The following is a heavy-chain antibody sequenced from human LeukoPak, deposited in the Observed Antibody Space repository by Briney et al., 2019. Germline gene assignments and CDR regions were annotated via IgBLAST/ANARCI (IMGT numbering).Heavy chain of an antibody. CDR3: AREIALAGLNDY. D-gene: IGHD6-19*01. CDR2: ISSSSSYI. CDR1: GFTLSGYI. V-gene: IGHV3-21*01. Sequence: PGGSLRVSCAASGFTLSGYIMNWLRQAPGKGLEWVSSISSSSSYIYYADSVKGRFTISRDNAKNSLYLQVNSLRAEDTAVYYCAREIALAGLNDYWGQGTLVTVSS. J-gene: IGHJ4*02.